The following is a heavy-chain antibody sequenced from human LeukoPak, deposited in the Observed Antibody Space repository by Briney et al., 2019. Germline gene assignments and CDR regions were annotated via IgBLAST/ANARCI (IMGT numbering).Heavy chain of an antibody. V-gene: IGHV3-33*01. D-gene: IGHD4-11*01. Sequence: PGGSLRLSCAASGFTFSHYAMHWVRQAPGKGLEWVALIWDDGNKKFHADTVKGRFTISRDNSKNTLYLQMNSLRAEDTAVYYCARGNSDYDHDYWGQGTLVTASS. J-gene: IGHJ4*02. CDR1: GFTFSHYA. CDR2: IWDDGNKK. CDR3: ARGNSDYDHDY.